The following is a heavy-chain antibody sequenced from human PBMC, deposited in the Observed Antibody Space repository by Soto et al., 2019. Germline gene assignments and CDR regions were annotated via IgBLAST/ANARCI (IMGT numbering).Heavy chain of an antibody. V-gene: IGHV3-30-3*01. CDR2: ISYDGSNK. CDR3: ASNYDSSGYYYCDY. D-gene: IGHD3-22*01. CDR1: GFTFSSYA. J-gene: IGHJ4*02. Sequence: GGSLRLSCAASGFTFSSYAMHWVRQAPGKGLEWVAVISYDGSNKYYADSVKGRFTISRDNSKNTLYLQMNSLRAEDTAVYYCASNYDSSGYYYCDYWGQGTLVTVSS.